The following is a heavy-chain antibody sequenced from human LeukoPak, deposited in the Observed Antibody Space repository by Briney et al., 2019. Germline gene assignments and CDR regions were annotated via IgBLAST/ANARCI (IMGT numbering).Heavy chain of an antibody. J-gene: IGHJ5*02. CDR2: ISYDGSNK. Sequence: PGGSLRLSCAASGFTFSTSIMHWVRQAPGKGLEWVAVISYDGSNKYYADSVKGRFTISRDNSKNTLYLQMNSLRAEDTAVHYCAKDAGSGSYTNWFDPWGQGTLVTVSS. V-gene: IGHV3-30*18. CDR3: AKDAGSGSYTNWFDP. CDR1: GFTFSTSI. D-gene: IGHD3-10*01.